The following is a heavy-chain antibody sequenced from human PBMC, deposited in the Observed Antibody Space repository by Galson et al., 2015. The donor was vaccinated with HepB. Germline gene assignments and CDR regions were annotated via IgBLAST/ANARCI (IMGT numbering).Heavy chain of an antibody. Sequence: SVKVSCKASGDIFTRYSIHWVRQAPGQRLEWMGCFNAGNGNTKYSQKLQGRVTITRDTSASTAYLELSSLRSEDTAVYFCARDMGTGAFCSGYDDGFDIWGQGTLVTVSS. D-gene: IGHD3-3*01. CDR2: FNAGNGNT. J-gene: IGHJ3*02. CDR3: ARDMGTGAFCSGYDDGFDI. V-gene: IGHV1-3*01. CDR1: GDIFTRYS.